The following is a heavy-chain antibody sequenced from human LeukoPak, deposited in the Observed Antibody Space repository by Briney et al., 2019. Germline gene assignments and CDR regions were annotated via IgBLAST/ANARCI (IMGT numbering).Heavy chain of an antibody. V-gene: IGHV1-18*01. CDR3: VRDVVGGPRAYSFDADAFDI. J-gene: IGHJ3*02. Sequence: ASVKVSCKASGYTFNVYGISWVRQAPGQGLEWTGWICGYNGNTDCAQKLQGRVTMTTDTSTSTAYMELRSLTSADTAVVYCVRDVVGGPRAYSFDADAFDIWGQGTVVTVSS. CDR2: ICGYNGNT. CDR1: GYTFNVYG. D-gene: IGHD2-21*01.